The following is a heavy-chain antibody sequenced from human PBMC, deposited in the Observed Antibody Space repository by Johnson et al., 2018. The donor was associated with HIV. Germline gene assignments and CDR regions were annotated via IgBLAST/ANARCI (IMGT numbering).Heavy chain of an antibody. V-gene: IGHV3-11*06. J-gene: IGHJ3*02. Sequence: QVQLVESGGGLVQPGGSLRLSCAASGFTFSDYYMSWIRQAPGKGLEWVSYISSDGSSTTYADSVQGRFTISRDNAKNTLYLQMNSLRAEDTAVYYCAREGPSERAGFDIWGQGTMVTVSS. CDR1: GFTFSDYY. CDR2: ISSDGSST. CDR3: AREGPSERAGFDI.